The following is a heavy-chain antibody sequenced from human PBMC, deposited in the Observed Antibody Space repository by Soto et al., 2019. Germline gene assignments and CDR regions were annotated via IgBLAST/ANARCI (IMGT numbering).Heavy chain of an antibody. CDR1: GYIFTGYY. D-gene: IGHD3-9*01. CDR2: INTKTGGT. V-gene: IGHV1-2*02. CDR3: ATDKVAFDM. J-gene: IGHJ3*02. Sequence: ASVKVSCKASGYIFTGYYIQWVRQAPGQGLEWMGWINTKTGGTRYAQKFQGRVTMTRDTAINTAYMEVSRLRSDDTAVYYCATDKVAFDMWGQGTMVTVSS.